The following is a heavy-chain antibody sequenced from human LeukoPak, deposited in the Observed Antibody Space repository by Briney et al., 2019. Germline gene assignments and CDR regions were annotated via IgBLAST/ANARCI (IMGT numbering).Heavy chain of an antibody. D-gene: IGHD2-21*02. J-gene: IGHJ3*02. V-gene: IGHV5-10-1*01. CDR2: IDPSDSYT. Sequence: ASVKVSCKASGGTFSSYAISWVRQMPGKGLEWMGRIDPSDSYTNYSPSFQGHVTISADKSISTAYLQWSSLKASDTAMYYCARGGDLAFDIWGQGTMVTVSS. CDR1: GGTFSSYA. CDR3: ARGGDLAFDI.